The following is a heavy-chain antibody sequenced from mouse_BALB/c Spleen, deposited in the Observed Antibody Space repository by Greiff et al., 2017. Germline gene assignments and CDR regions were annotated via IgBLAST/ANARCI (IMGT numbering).Heavy chain of an antibody. D-gene: IGHD2-14*01. CDR3: ARGNRYPYYAMDY. J-gene: IGHJ4*01. Sequence: EVQRVESGGGLVKPGGSLKLSCAASGFTFSDYYMYWVRQTPEKRLEWVATISDGGSYTYYPDSVKGRFTISRDNAKNNLYLQMSSLKSEDTAMYYCARGNRYPYYAMDYWGQGTSVTVSS. CDR2: ISDGGSYT. V-gene: IGHV5-4*02. CDR1: GFTFSDYY.